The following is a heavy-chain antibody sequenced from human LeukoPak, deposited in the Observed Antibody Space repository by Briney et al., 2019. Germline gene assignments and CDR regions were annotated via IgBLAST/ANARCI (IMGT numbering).Heavy chain of an antibody. CDR3: VLSRGYFDY. J-gene: IGHJ4*02. CDR2: ISSSGGSA. Sequence: GGTLRLSCAASRFTFSSYGMSWVRQAPGKGLEWVSGISSSGGSAYYADSVKGRFTISRDNSRNTLYLQMNSLRAEDTALYYCVLSRGYFDYWGQGTLVTVSS. V-gene: IGHV3-23*01. CDR1: RFTFSSYG. D-gene: IGHD3-22*01.